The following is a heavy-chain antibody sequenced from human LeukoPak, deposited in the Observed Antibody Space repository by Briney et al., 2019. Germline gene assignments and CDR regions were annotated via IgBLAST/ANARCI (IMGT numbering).Heavy chain of an antibody. V-gene: IGHV4-59*01. Sequence: KPSETLSLTCTVSGGSISTYYWSWIRQPPGKGLEWIGYIYYSGSTNYNPSLKSRVTISVDTSKNQFSLKLNAVTAADTAVYYCARGPMTGWYNNFDYWGQGTLVTASS. D-gene: IGHD6-19*01. J-gene: IGHJ4*02. CDR2: IYYSGST. CDR3: ARGPMTGWYNNFDY. CDR1: GGSISTYY.